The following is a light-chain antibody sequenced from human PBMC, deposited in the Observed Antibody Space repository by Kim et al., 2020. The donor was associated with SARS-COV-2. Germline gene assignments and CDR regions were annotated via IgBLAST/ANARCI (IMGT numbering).Light chain of an antibody. V-gene: IGLV3-19*01. CDR1: SLRSYY. CDR2: GKN. J-gene: IGLJ2*01. Sequence: ALGQTVRISCKGDSLRSYYASGCKQKPGQAPVLFIYGKNNRPSGIPDRFSGSSSGNTASLTITGAQAEDEADYYCNSRDSSGNHVVFGGGTQLTVL. CDR3: NSRDSSGNHVV.